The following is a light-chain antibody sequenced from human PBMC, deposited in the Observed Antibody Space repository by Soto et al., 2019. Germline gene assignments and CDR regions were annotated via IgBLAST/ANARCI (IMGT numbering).Light chain of an antibody. V-gene: IGKV3-20*01. CDR3: QQFFT. CDR1: QSVSSSY. J-gene: IGKJ3*01. CDR2: GAS. Sequence: EIVLTQSPGTLSLSPGERATLSCRASQSVSSSYLAWYQQKPGQAPRLLIYGASSRATGIPDRFSGSGSGKFFILPINRGGHEFLALFYFQQFFT.